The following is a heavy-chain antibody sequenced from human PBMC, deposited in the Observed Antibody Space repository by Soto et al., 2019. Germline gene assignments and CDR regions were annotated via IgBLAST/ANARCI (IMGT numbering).Heavy chain of an antibody. V-gene: IGHV4-34*01. Sequence: PSETLSLTCAVYGGSFSGYYWSWIRQPPGKGLEWIGEINHSGSTNYNPSLKSRVTISVDTSKNQFSLKLSSVTAADTAVYYCARVVGASGWSLNWFDPWGQGTLVTVSS. CDR3: ARVVGASGWSLNWFDP. CDR2: INHSGST. CDR1: GGSFSGYY. D-gene: IGHD6-19*01. J-gene: IGHJ5*02.